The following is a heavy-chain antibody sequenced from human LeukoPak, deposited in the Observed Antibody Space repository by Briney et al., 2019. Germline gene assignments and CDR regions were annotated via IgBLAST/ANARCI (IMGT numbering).Heavy chain of an antibody. CDR3: ARAQTYYYGSANPYYFDY. V-gene: IGHV1-69*04. D-gene: IGHD3-10*01. CDR2: IIPILGIA. CDR1: GGTFSSYA. J-gene: IGHJ4*02. Sequence: SVKVSCKASGGTFSSYAISWVRQAPGQGLEWMRRIIPILGIANYAQKFQGRVTITADKSTSTAYMELSSLRSEDTAVYYCARAQTYYYGSANPYYFDYWGQGTLVTVSS.